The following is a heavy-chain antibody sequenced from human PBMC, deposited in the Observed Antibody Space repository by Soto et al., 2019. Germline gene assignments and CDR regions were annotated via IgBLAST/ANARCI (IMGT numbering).Heavy chain of an antibody. Sequence: ASVKVSCKASGGTFSSYAISWVRQAPGQGLEWMGGIIPIFGTANYAQKFQGRVTITADESTSTAYMELSSLRSEDTAVYYCARDRGCSSTSCFNPKYIPGQQTPQHYYYYYGMDVWGQGTTVTVSS. CDR1: GGTFSSYA. CDR2: IIPIFGTA. V-gene: IGHV1-69*13. D-gene: IGHD2-2*01. CDR3: ARDRGCSSTSCFNPKYIPGQQTPQHYYYYYGMDV. J-gene: IGHJ6*02.